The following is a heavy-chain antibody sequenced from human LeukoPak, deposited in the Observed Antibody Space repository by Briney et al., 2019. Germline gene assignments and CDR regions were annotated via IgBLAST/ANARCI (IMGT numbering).Heavy chain of an antibody. CDR3: ATLTYDSSGYDTSPDAFDI. V-gene: IGHV4-39*01. CDR2: IYYSGST. D-gene: IGHD3-22*01. CDR1: GGSISSSSYY. Sequence: ASETLSLTCTVSGGSISSSSYYWGWIRQPPGKGLEWIGSIYYSGSTYYNPSLKSRVTISVDTSKNQFSLKLSSVTAADTAVYYCATLTYDSSGYDTSPDAFDIWGQGTMVTVSS. J-gene: IGHJ3*02.